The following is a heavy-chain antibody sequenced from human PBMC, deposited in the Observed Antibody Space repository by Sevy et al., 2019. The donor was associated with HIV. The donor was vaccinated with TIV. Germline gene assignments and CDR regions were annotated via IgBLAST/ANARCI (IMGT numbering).Heavy chain of an antibody. CDR3: ARDGSPYDTYYSCYWLDV. J-gene: IGHJ6*02. CDR2: IKQDGSEK. D-gene: IGHD2-15*01. CDR1: GFTFSSYW. Sequence: GGSLRLSCAASGFTFSSYWMNWVRQAPGKGLEWVANIKQDGSEKYYVDSVKGRFTISRDNSQNSLFLQMNNLRTEDTAVDYRARDGSPYDTYYSCYWLDVWGQGTTVTVSS. V-gene: IGHV3-7*01.